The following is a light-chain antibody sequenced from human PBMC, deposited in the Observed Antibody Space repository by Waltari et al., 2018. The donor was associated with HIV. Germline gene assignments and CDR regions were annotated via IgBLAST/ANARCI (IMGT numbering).Light chain of an antibody. J-gene: IGKJ1*01. V-gene: IGKV1-5*03. Sequence: DIQMTQSPSTLSASVVDRVTITFRASQSISDWLAWFQQKPGKAPKLLIYEASNLQSGVPSRFSGSGSGTEFTLTISSLQPDDFATYYCQQYDTYPWTFGQGTEVEIK. CDR1: QSISDW. CDR3: QQYDTYPWT. CDR2: EAS.